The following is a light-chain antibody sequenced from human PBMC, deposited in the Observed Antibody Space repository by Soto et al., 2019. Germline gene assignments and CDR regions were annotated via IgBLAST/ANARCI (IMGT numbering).Light chain of an antibody. Sequence: DIAMSPYEFCLFSCPCQPARISCKFIESLLHSDGKTYLYWYLQKPGQPPHLLIYELSNRFSGVPDKFSGSGSGTDFTLKISRVEAEDVGVYYCLQSIQVPITFGQGTILDIK. CDR2: ELS. V-gene: IGKV2D-29*01. CDR3: LQSIQVPIT. J-gene: IGKJ5*01. CDR1: ESLLHSDGKTY.